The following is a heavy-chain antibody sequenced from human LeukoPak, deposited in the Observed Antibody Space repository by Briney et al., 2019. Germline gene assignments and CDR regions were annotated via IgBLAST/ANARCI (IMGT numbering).Heavy chain of an antibody. CDR2: ISSSSSAI. D-gene: IGHD3-10*01. CDR3: ARGNSLVRGVPPLDY. CDR1: GFTFSNYS. J-gene: IGHJ4*02. Sequence: PGGSLRLSCAVSGFTFSNYSMNWVRQAPGKGLEWVSYISSSSSAIYYADSVKGRLTISRDNAKNSLYLQMNSLRAEDTALYYCARGNSLVRGVPPLDYWGQGTLVTVSS. V-gene: IGHV3-48*04.